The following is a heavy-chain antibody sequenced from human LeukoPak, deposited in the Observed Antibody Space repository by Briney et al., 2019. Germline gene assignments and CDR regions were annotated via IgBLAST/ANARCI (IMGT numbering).Heavy chain of an antibody. CDR3: TTDPTGTISDY. Sequence: GGSLRLSCAASGFTISSYGMNWVRQAPGKGLEWVGRIKSKADGGTTDYAAPVRGRFTISRDDSKNTLDLQMNSLKTEDTAVYFCTTDPTGTISDYWSQGTLVTVSS. D-gene: IGHD3-9*01. CDR2: IKSKADGGTT. J-gene: IGHJ4*02. V-gene: IGHV3-15*01. CDR1: GFTISSYG.